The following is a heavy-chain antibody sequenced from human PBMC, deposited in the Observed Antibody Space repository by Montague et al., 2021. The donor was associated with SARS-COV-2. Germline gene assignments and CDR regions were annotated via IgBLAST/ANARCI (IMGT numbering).Heavy chain of an antibody. V-gene: IGHV4-39*01. D-gene: IGHD3-10*01. CDR1: GGSITRNYY. CDR3: ARPLVRGVPKAFDL. Sequence: SETLSLTCTVSGGSITRNYYWGWIRQPPGKGLEWVGNIYYSGTTFINPSLESRVTVSVDASKNQFSLNLTSVTAADTAVYYCARPLVRGVPKAFDLWGQGALVIASS. J-gene: IGHJ3*01. CDR2: IYYSGTT.